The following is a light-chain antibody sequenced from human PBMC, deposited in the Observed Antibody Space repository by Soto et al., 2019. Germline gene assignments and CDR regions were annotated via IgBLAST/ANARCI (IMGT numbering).Light chain of an antibody. J-gene: IGLJ2*01. CDR2: GNT. V-gene: IGLV1-40*01. CDR3: QSYDSSLSAL. Sequence: QSVLTQPPSVSGAPGQRVTISCTGSNSNIGAGYGVHWYQQLPGTAPKLLIHGNTNRPSGVPDRFSGSKSGTSASLAITGLQAEDEADYYCQSYDSSLSALFGGGTKLTVL. CDR1: NSNIGAGYG.